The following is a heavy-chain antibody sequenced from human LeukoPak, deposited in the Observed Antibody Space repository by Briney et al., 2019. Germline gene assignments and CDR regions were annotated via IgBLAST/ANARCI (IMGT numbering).Heavy chain of an antibody. CDR3: AKFEVLRYFDWSYFDY. D-gene: IGHD3-9*01. Sequence: GGSLRLSCAASGFTFSSYAMHWVRQAPGKGLEWVAVISYDGSNKYYADSVKGRFTISRDNSKNTLYLQMNSLRAEDTAVYYCAKFEVLRYFDWSYFDYWGQGTLVTVSS. V-gene: IGHV3-30-3*02. J-gene: IGHJ4*02. CDR1: GFTFSSYA. CDR2: ISYDGSNK.